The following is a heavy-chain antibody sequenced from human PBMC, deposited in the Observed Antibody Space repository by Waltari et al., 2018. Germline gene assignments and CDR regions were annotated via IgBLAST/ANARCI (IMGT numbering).Heavy chain of an antibody. D-gene: IGHD3-10*01. V-gene: IGHV4-59*01. CDR3: ARDYGAGSYYIRPLDS. Sequence: QVHLQESGPGLVKSSETLSLVCSVSGGSISGYHWSWVRQPPGKGLEWLGYIHYSGSTNYNPSLKSRFTISMEPSKNQFSLTLTSVSAADTAVYYCARDYGAGSYYIRPLDSWGQGTLVTVSS. CDR1: GGSISGYH. CDR2: IHYSGST. J-gene: IGHJ5*01.